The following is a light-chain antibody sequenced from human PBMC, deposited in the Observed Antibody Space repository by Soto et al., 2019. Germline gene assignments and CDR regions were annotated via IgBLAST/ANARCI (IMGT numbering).Light chain of an antibody. Sequence: QLVLTQSPSASASLGASVKLTCTLSSAHSDYGIAWHQQQPDKGPRYLMKLNRDGSHNKGDGIPDRFSGSNSGAERYLIISSLQSDDEADYYCQTWDTVVVFGGGTQLTVL. V-gene: IGLV4-69*01. CDR2: LNRDGSH. CDR3: QTWDTVVV. J-gene: IGLJ2*01. CDR1: SAHSDYG.